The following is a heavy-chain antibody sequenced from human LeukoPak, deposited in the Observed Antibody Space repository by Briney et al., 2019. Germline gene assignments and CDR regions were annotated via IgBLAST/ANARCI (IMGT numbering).Heavy chain of an antibody. D-gene: IGHD3-16*01. V-gene: IGHV3-33*06. Sequence: GRSLRLSCAASGFTFSSYGMHWVRQAPGKGLEWVAVIWYDGSNKYYADSVKGRFTISRDNSKNTLYLQMNSLRAEDTAVYYCAKDQALRAEYFQHWGQGILVTVSS. J-gene: IGHJ1*01. CDR1: GFTFSSYG. CDR3: AKDQALRAEYFQH. CDR2: IWYDGSNK.